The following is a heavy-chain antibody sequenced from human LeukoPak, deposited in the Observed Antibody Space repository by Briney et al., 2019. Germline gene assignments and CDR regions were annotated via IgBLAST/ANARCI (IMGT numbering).Heavy chain of an antibody. Sequence: GESLKISCKGSGYSFSIYWIGWVRQMPGKGLEWMGVIYPGDSDTRYSPSLQGQVTISVDKSINTAYLQWNSLKASDTAMYYCARQDGDGLYYFDYWGQGALVTVSS. D-gene: IGHD3-16*01. CDR3: ARQDGDGLYYFDY. CDR1: GYSFSIYW. CDR2: IYPGDSDT. V-gene: IGHV5-51*01. J-gene: IGHJ4*02.